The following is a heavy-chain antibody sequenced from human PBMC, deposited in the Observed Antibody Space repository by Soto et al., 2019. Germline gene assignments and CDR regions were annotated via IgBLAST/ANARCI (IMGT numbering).Heavy chain of an antibody. CDR3: EREGGIP. CDR1: GYIFTSSP. Sequence: ASVKVSCKTSGYIFTSSPLNWFRQAPGQRPEWVGWIHTGNGDTKYSQKFQGRLTLTRDTSASTGHMELSSLRSEDTAVYFCEREGGIPWGQGTLVTVSS. CDR2: IHTGNGDT. V-gene: IGHV1-3*04. D-gene: IGHD3-16*01. J-gene: IGHJ5*02.